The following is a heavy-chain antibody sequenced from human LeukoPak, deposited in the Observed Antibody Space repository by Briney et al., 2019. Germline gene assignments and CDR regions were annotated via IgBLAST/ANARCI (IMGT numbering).Heavy chain of an antibody. CDR1: GFSFSSYD. Sequence: PGGSLRLSCAASGFSFSSYDLHWVRQAPGKGLEWVSVVWHDGINKYYADSVKDRFTISKDNSRNTGYLQMNGLRDEDAAVYYCASGRYYGSGSWGPWGQGTLVTVSS. V-gene: IGHV3-33*01. J-gene: IGHJ5*02. CDR3: ASGRYYGSGSWGP. D-gene: IGHD3-10*01. CDR2: VWHDGINK.